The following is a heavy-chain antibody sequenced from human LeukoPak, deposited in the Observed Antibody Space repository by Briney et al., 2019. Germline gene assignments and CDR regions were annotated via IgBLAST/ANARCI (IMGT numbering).Heavy chain of an antibody. Sequence: GGSLRLSCIASGFSFSGHWMHWARQLPGKGLVWVSRISPTGSTTSYADSVKGRFTVSRDNAKNTLYLQVDNLRAEDTAVYYCARGPNSNWSGLDFWGQGTLLTVSS. CDR3: ARGPNSNWSGLDF. V-gene: IGHV3-74*01. J-gene: IGHJ4*02. CDR2: ISPTGSTT. D-gene: IGHD6-6*01. CDR1: GFSFSGHW.